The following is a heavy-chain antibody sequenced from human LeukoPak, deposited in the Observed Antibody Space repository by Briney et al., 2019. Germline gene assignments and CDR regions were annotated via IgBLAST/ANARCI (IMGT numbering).Heavy chain of an antibody. J-gene: IGHJ4*02. CDR1: GGSISSGDYY. CDR2: IYYSGST. D-gene: IGHD3-22*01. CDR3: ARYYYDRTVED. V-gene: IGHV4-30-4*01. Sequence: KPSETLCLTCTVSGGSISSGDYYWSWIRQPPGKGLEWIGYIYYSGSTYYNPSLKSRVTISVDTYKNQFSLKLSSVTAADTAVYYCARYYYDRTVEDWGQGTLVTVSS.